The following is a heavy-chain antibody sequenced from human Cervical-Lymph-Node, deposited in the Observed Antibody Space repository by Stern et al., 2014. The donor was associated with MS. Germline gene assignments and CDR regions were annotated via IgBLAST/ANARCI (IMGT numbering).Heavy chain of an antibody. Sequence: VQLEESGAEVKKPGASVKVSCKASGYSFTDYYLHWVRQAPGQGLEWMGRISPNSGATSYAQKFEGRVTMTRDTSISTAYMGLSRLRSDDTAVYYCAKDGSPWYEDNLEIWGQGTLVTVSS. CDR3: AKDGSPWYEDNLEI. D-gene: IGHD6-6*01. V-gene: IGHV1-2*06. CDR1: GYSFTDYY. CDR2: ISPNSGAT. J-gene: IGHJ3*02.